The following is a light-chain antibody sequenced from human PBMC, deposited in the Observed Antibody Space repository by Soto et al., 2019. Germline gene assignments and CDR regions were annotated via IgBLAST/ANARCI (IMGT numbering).Light chain of an antibody. Sequence: SYELTQPPSVSVAPGQTARIPCGGDNIESKSVHWYQQMPRQAPVLVGRDDSDRHSGIPERFSGSNSGNTATLTTSRVEAGDEADYYCQVWDTNSDHYVFGTGTKVTVL. V-gene: IGLV3-21*02. CDR2: DDS. CDR1: NIESKS. CDR3: QVWDTNSDHYV. J-gene: IGLJ1*01.